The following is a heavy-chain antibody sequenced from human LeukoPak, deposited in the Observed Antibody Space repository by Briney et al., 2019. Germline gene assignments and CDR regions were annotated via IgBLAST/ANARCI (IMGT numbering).Heavy chain of an antibody. V-gene: IGHV3-21*04. D-gene: IGHD2-15*01. CDR3: AKLLRSGGSIDAFDI. CDR1: GFTFSSYS. Sequence: GSLRLSCAASGFTFSSYSMKWVRQAPGKGLEWVSSISSSSSYIYYADSVKGRFTISRDNAKNSLYLQMNSLRVEDTAVYYCAKLLRSGGSIDAFDIWGQGTMVTVSS. CDR2: ISSSSSYI. J-gene: IGHJ3*02.